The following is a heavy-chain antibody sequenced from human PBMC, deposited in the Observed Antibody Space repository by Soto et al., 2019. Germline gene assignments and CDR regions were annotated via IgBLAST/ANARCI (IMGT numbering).Heavy chain of an antibody. J-gene: IGHJ5*02. Sequence: SETLSLTCTVSGGAISSSTNYWGWIRQPPGKGLEWVGSISNSGSTYYNPSLKSRVTISRDNAKNSLYLQMNSLRAEDTAVYYCARDQSSRVPWFDPWGQGTLVTVSS. CDR2: ISNSGST. CDR1: GGAISSSTNY. CDR3: ARDQSSRVPWFDP. D-gene: IGHD6-19*01. V-gene: IGHV4-39*02.